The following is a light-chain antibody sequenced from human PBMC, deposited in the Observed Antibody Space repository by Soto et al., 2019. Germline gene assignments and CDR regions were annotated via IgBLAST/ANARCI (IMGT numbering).Light chain of an antibody. V-gene: IGLV1-40*01. Sequence: QSVLTQPPSASGTPGQRVTISCSGSSSNIGSNTVNWYQHLPGTAPKLLIYVYSNRPSGVPDRFSGSKSGTSASLAITGLQAEDEADYYCQSYDSSLSASVFGGGTKLTVL. J-gene: IGLJ2*01. CDR1: SSNIGSNT. CDR2: VYS. CDR3: QSYDSSLSASV.